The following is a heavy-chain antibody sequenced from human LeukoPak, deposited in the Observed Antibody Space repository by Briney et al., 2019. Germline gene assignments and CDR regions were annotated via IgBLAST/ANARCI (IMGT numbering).Heavy chain of an antibody. CDR1: GGSISSYY. Sequence: SETLSLTCTVSGGSISSYYWSWIRQPAGKGLEWIGRIYTSGSTNYNPSLKSRVTMSVDTSKNQFSLKLNSVTAADTAVYYCARDPGIAAAGMIPYWGQGTLVTVSS. CDR3: ARDPGIAAAGMIPY. D-gene: IGHD6-13*01. CDR2: IYTSGST. V-gene: IGHV4-4*07. J-gene: IGHJ4*02.